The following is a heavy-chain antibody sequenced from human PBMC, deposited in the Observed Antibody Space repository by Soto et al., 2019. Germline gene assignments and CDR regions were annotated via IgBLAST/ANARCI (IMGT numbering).Heavy chain of an antibody. CDR1: GFTFSSYA. J-gene: IGHJ6*02. Sequence: EVQLLEAGGGLVQPGGSLRLSCAASGFTFSSYAMSWVRQAPGKGLEWVSAISGSGGSTYYADSVKGRFTISRDNSKNTLYLQMNSLRAEDTAVYYCAKDLLQLVAYYYYGMDVWGQGTTVTVSS. CDR2: ISGSGGST. V-gene: IGHV3-23*01. CDR3: AKDLLQLVAYYYYGMDV. D-gene: IGHD6-6*01.